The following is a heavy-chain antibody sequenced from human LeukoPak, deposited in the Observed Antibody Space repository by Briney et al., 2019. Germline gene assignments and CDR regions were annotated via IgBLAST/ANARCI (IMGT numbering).Heavy chain of an antibody. CDR3: TSWGDTTAEYFQR. CDR1: GFTFNRCW. Sequence: SGGSLTLSCVVSGFTFNRCWMNWVREAPGKGLEWVAHINPDGRDTYYVDSVKGRFTISRDNAQNSMYLHMNSLRVEDTAVYYCTSWGDTTAEYFQRWGQGTLVTVSS. D-gene: IGHD2-21*02. V-gene: IGHV3-7*01. CDR2: INPDGRDT. J-gene: IGHJ1*01.